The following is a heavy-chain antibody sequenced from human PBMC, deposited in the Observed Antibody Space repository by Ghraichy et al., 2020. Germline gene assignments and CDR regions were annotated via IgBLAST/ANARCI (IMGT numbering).Heavy chain of an antibody. CDR3: ARETYDFWSGYYKVFDY. CDR1: GFTFSSYS. CDR2: ISSSSSTI. D-gene: IGHD3-3*01. J-gene: IGHJ4*02. V-gene: IGHV3-48*04. Sequence: GALRLSCAASGFTFSSYSMNWVRQAPGKGLEWVSYISSSSSTIYYADSVKGRFTISRDNAKNSLYLQMNSLRAEDTAVYYCARETYDFWSGYYKVFDYWGQGTLVTVSS.